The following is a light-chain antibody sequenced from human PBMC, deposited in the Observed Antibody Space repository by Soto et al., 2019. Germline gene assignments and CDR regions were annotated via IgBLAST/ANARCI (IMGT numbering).Light chain of an antibody. J-gene: IGKJ1*01. V-gene: IGKV1-5*01. CDR2: AAS. CDR3: QQYNSYPVE. CDR1: QSITNY. Sequence: DIQMTQSPSALSASVGDRVTITCRASQSITNYLNWYQHKPGQAPNLLIYAASTLQAGVPSRFSGSGSGTEFTLAISSLQPDDFATYYCQQYNSYPVEFGQGTKVDIK.